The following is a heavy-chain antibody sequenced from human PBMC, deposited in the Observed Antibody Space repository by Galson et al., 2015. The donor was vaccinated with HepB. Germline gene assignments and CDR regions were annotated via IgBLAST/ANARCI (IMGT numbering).Heavy chain of an antibody. CDR2: INPSGGRT. D-gene: IGHD1-26*01. Sequence: SVKVSCRASGYTFTSYYIHWVRQAPGQGLEWMGIINPSGGRTSYAQKFQGRVTMTRDMSTSTVFMELSSLRSEGTAVYYCARGSYKWELLLLGFDYWGQGTLVTVSS. J-gene: IGHJ4*02. CDR1: GYTFTSYY. CDR3: ARGSYKWELLLLGFDY. V-gene: IGHV1-46*01.